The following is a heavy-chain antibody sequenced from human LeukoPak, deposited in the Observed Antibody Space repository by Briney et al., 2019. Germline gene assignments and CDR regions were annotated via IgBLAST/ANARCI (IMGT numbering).Heavy chain of an antibody. V-gene: IGHV1-2*02. CDR3: ARATNYYGSGSYSAFDY. CDR1: GYTFTGYY. J-gene: IGHJ4*02. D-gene: IGHD3-10*01. CDR2: INPNSGGT. Sequence: ASVKVSCKASGYTFTGYYMHWVRQAPGQGLEWMGWINPNSGGTNYAQKFQGRVTMTRDASISTAYMELSRLRSDDTAVYYCARATNYYGSGSYSAFDYWGQGTLVTVSS.